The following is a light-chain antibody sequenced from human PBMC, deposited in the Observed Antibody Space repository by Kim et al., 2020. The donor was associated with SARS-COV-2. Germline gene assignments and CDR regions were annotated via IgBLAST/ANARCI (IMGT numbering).Light chain of an antibody. CDR2: KAS. CDR1: HSIGSW. V-gene: IGKV1-5*03. CDR3: QQYNSNSYS. J-gene: IGKJ2*03. Sequence: DIQMTQSPSTLSASVGDRVTITCRASHSIGSWLAWYQQKPGKAPKLLIYKASNLQSGVPSRFSGSGSGTEFTLTISSLQPDDFATYYCQQYNSNSYSFGQGTKLEI.